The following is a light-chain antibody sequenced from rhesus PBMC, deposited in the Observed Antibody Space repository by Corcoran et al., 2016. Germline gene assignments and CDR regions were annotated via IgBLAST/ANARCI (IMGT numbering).Light chain of an antibody. CDR3: LQHNSYPHS. Sequence: DIQMTQSPSSLSASVGDTVTITCRASQGISSYLNWFQPNPEKAPKLLIYAASSLESGVPSRFSGSGSGTEFTLTCSSLQPEDFAADYCLQHNSYPHSFGQGTKVEIK. CDR1: QGISSY. CDR2: AAS. J-gene: IGKJ2*01. V-gene: IGKV1-28*01.